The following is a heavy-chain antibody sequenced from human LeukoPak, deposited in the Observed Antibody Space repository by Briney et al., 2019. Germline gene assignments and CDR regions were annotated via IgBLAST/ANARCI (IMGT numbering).Heavy chain of an antibody. J-gene: IGHJ4*02. CDR1: GFTFSSYG. V-gene: IGHV3-23*01. D-gene: IGHD2/OR15-2a*01. CDR2: ISGAGVTI. CDR3: AKGTSMNTFFDY. Sequence: GGSLRLPCVASGFTFSSYGMNWVRQAPGKGLEWVSAISGAGVTIFYADSVKGRFTASRDNSRNTLYLQMNSLRAEDTAVYYCAKGTSMNTFFDYWGQGTLVTVSS.